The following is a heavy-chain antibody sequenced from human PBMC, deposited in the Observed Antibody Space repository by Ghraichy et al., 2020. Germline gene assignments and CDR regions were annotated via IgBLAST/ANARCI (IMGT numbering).Heavy chain of an antibody. CDR2: IIPKFGTP. CDR3: ATLGFDAAARIY. CDR1: GGIFSSYA. J-gene: IGHJ4*02. D-gene: IGHD3-10*01. Sequence: SVKVSCKASGGIFSSYAVNWVRQAPGQGLEWMGGIIPKFGTPKYAQKFQGRITVTADESTSTAYMEGNSLTSEDTAVYYCATLGFDAAARIYWGQGTLITVSS. V-gene: IGHV1-69*13.